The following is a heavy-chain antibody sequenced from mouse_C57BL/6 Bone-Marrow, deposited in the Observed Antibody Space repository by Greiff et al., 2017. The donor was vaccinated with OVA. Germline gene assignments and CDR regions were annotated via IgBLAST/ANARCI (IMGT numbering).Heavy chain of an antibody. J-gene: IGHJ2*01. CDR1: GYTFTSYW. V-gene: IGHV1-64*01. CDR3: ARGRDVGHYIDY. CDR2: IHPNSGST. D-gene: IGHD3-3*01. Sequence: QVQLQQPGAELVKPGASVKLSCKASGYTFTSYWMHWVKQRPGQGLEWIGMIHPNSGSTNYNEKFKSKATLTVDKSSSTAYMQLSSLTSEDSAVYYCARGRDVGHYIDYWGQGTTLTVSS.